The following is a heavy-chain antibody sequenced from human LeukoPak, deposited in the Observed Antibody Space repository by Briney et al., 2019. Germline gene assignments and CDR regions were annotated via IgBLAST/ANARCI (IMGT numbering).Heavy chain of an antibody. D-gene: IGHD6-19*01. CDR3: ARGHSSGWYPIIGWYYYYYMDV. J-gene: IGHJ6*03. CDR1: GYTFTSYG. Sequence: ASVKVSCKASGYTFTSYGISWVRQAPGQGLEWMGWISAYNGNTNYAQKLQGRVTMTTDTSTSTAYMELRSLRSDDTAVYYCARGHSSGWYPIIGWYYYYYMDVWGKGTTVTVSS. V-gene: IGHV1-18*01. CDR2: ISAYNGNT.